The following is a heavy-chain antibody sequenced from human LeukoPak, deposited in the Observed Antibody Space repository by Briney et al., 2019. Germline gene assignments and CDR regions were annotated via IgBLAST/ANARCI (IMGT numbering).Heavy chain of an antibody. Sequence: HSGGSLRLSCAASGFTFSSYWMSWVRQAPGKGLEWVANIKQDGSEKYYVDSVKGRFTISRDNAKDTLYLHMNSLTAEDTAVYYCARGAKWAYYFDYWGQGTLVTVSS. CDR2: IKQDGSEK. J-gene: IGHJ4*02. V-gene: IGHV3-7*01. CDR1: GFTFSSYW. CDR3: ARGAKWAYYFDY. D-gene: IGHD1-26*01.